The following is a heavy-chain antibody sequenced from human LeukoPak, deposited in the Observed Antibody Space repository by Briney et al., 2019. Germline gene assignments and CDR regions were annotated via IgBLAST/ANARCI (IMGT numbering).Heavy chain of an antibody. D-gene: IGHD5-24*01. Sequence: GGSLRLCCGASGFGFPNYWRVWVRRAPGKGLEWVSSIGKDGSEKAYVDYVKGRFTISRDNARNSLYVQMSSLRVEDTAVYYCTRDIVWLQLEYWGQGAMVTVSS. J-gene: IGHJ4*02. V-gene: IGHV3-7*01. CDR1: GFGFPNYW. CDR3: TRDIVWLQLEY. CDR2: IGKDGSEK.